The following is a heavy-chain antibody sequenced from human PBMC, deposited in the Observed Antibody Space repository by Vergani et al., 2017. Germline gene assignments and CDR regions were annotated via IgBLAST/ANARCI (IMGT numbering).Heavy chain of an antibody. CDR3: AREERSNTSPFVGD. V-gene: IGHV3-23*01. D-gene: IGHD2/OR15-2a*01. CDR2: ISGHGDRT. Sequence: EVHLLESGGGSVQPGGSPRLSCAASGFTFSNSAMSWVRQTSGKGLEWVSAISGHGDRTYYADSVKGRFTISRDNSKNTVYLQMNSLKAEDRATYYCAREERSNTSPFVGDWGQGTLVTV. J-gene: IGHJ4*02. CDR1: GFTFSNSA.